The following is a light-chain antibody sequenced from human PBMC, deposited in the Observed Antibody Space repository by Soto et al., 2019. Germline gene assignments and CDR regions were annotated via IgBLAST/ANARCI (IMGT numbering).Light chain of an antibody. V-gene: IGKV3-20*01. Sequence: EIVLTQSPGTLSLSPGERATLSCRASQSVSSSYFAWYQQKPGQAPRLLIYSASSRATGIPDRFSGSGSGTDFTLTISRLEPEDLAVYYCQQYGTSPYTFGQGTKLDIK. CDR1: QSVSSSY. CDR2: SAS. CDR3: QQYGTSPYT. J-gene: IGKJ2*01.